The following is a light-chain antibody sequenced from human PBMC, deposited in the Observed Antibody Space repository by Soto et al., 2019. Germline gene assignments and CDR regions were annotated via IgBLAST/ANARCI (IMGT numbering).Light chain of an antibody. CDR3: QQYGSSPLT. Sequence: EIVWTQSPGTLSLSPGERATLSCRASQSVSSSYLAWYQQKPGQAPRLLIYDASSRATGIADRFSGSGSGTDFTLIISRLEPEDFAVYYCQQYGSSPLTFGGGTKVDIK. V-gene: IGKV3-20*01. J-gene: IGKJ4*01. CDR1: QSVSSSY. CDR2: DAS.